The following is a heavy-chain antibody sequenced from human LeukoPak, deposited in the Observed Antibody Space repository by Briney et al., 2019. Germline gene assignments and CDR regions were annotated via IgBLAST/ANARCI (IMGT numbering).Heavy chain of an antibody. CDR3: AKPVSGSYVGVDY. J-gene: IGHJ4*02. CDR2: ISYDGSNK. Sequence: GGSLRLSCAASGFTFSRYDMHWVRQAPGKGLEWVAVISYDGSNKYYADSVKGRFTISRDNSKNTLYLQMNSLRTEDTAVYYCAKPVSGSYVGVDYWGQGTLVTVSS. CDR1: GFTFSRYD. V-gene: IGHV3-30*18. D-gene: IGHD1-26*01.